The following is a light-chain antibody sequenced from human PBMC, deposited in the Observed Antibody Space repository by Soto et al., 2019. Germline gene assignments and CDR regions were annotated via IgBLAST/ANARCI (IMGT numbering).Light chain of an antibody. J-gene: IGKJ4*01. Sequence: EIVLTQSPATLSLSPGERATLSCRASQSVSPGLAWYQQKPGQAPRLLIYETSNRATGIPARFGGSGSGTDFSLTISSLEPEDFAVYYCQQRAGWPLTFGCGTRVEIK. CDR3: QQRAGWPLT. CDR1: QSVSPG. V-gene: IGKV3-11*01. CDR2: ETS.